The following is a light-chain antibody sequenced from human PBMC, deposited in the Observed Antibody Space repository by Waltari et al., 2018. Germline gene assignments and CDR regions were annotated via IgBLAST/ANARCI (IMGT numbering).Light chain of an antibody. CDR3: AVWDDSLNAEV. Sequence: QSVLAQPPSASGTPGQTVTIFCSGSRSNIASNSVNWYQLMPGTAPKLLFYNDNQRPSGVPDRISVSKSGTSASLAISGLQSEDEADYYCAVWDDSLNAEVFGGGTKLTVL. CDR2: NDN. CDR1: RSNIASNS. J-gene: IGLJ3*02. V-gene: IGLV1-44*01.